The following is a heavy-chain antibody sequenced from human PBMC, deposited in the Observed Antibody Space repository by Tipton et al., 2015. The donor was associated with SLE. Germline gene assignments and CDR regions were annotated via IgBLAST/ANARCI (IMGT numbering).Heavy chain of an antibody. D-gene: IGHD6-13*01. CDR1: GGSISSYY. J-gene: IGHJ6*03. CDR2: NYYSGSS. Sequence: TLSLTCTVSGGSISSYYWSWIRQRPGKGLEWIWYNYYSGSSNYHPSLKLRGTISVDTSKNQFSLKLSPVTAADTAVYYCARGRNSSYYYYYYMDVWGKGTTVTVSS. V-gene: IGHV4-59*13. CDR3: ARGRNSSYYYYYYMDV.